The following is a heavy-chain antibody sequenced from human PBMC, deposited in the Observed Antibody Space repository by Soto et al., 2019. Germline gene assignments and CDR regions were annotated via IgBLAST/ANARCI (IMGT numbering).Heavy chain of an antibody. J-gene: IGHJ4*02. CDR3: SRGTVYYCPNDKCGFFFDH. Sequence: QVQLQESGSGLLKPSQTLSLDCSVSGDSLRRGFHHWSRIRQTPGKGLQLIGYIDSNGDTHYDPSLRNRVDMSIVTTESRFSLKVTSVTAADTAVYYCSRGTVYYCPNDKCGFFFDHWGQGALVTVTS. D-gene: IGHD2-8*01. V-gene: IGHV4-31*03. CDR2: IDSNGDT. CDR1: GDSLRRGFHH.